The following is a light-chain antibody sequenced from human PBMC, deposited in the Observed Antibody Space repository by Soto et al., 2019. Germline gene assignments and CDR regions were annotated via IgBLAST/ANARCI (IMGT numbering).Light chain of an antibody. V-gene: IGKV3-15*01. CDR1: QSVSSN. CDR3: QQYNNWPPKQYT. J-gene: IGKJ2*01. CDR2: GAS. Sequence: EIVMTQSPATLSVSPGERATLSCRASQSVSSNLAWYQHKPGQAPRLLIYGASTRATGIPARFSASGSGTEFSLTISSLQSEDFALYYCQQYNNWPPKQYTFGQGTKLEIK.